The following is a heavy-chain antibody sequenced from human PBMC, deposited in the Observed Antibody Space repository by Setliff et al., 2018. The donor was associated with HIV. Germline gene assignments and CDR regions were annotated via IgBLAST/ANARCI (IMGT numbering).Heavy chain of an antibody. J-gene: IGHJ4*02. V-gene: IGHV3-9*01. D-gene: IGHD1-26*01. Sequence: PGGSLRLSCATSGFTFDGYALHWVRQAPGKGLEWVSGIKWSTNRIRYADSVKGRFTISRDSAKNFLYLQMNSLTTEDTALYYCAKEAVSGTYFGSGFDYWGQGTLVTVSS. CDR2: IKWSTNRI. CDR1: GFTFDGYA. CDR3: AKEAVSGTYFGSGFDY.